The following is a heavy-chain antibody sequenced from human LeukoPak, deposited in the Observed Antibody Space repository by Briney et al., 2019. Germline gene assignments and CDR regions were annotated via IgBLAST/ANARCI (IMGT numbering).Heavy chain of an antibody. Sequence: ASVKVSCKASGYTFSGFYMHWVRQAPGQGLEWMGSINPNSGDTDYAQKFQGRVTMTRDTSISTAYMDLSRLTSDDTAVYYCARRHMVFGIDYWGQGSLVTVSS. V-gene: IGHV1-2*02. CDR3: ARRHMVFGIDY. CDR2: INPNSGDT. D-gene: IGHD3-10*01. CDR1: GYTFSGFY. J-gene: IGHJ4*02.